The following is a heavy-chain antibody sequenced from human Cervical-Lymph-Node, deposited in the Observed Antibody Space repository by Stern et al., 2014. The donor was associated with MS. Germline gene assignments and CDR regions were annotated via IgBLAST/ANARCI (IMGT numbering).Heavy chain of an antibody. J-gene: IGHJ6*02. V-gene: IGHV5-51*01. CDR3: ARHQTNYKGRDYYYYGVDV. CDR2: IFPGDSDT. Sequence: EEQLEESGAEVKKPGESLKISCKGSGYIFTSHWIGWVRQMPGKGLEWMGMIFPGDSDTRYSPSFQGQVTISADKSINTAYLQWSSLKASDTAIYYCARHQTNYKGRDYYYYGVDVWGQGTTVIVSS. CDR1: GYIFTSHW. D-gene: IGHD1-7*01.